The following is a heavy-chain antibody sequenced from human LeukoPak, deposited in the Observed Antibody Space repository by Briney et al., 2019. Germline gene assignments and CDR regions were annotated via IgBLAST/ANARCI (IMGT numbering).Heavy chain of an antibody. Sequence: GGSLRLSCAASGFTFSTYSMNWVRQAPGKGLEWVSYISSSGSTIYYADSVKGRFTISRDNAKNSLYLQMNNLRDEDTAVYYCAKNHVTVPNGDWFGPWGQGTLVTVSS. CDR3: AKNHVTVPNGDWFGP. CDR2: ISSSGSTI. J-gene: IGHJ5*02. D-gene: IGHD4-11*01. CDR1: GFTFSTYS. V-gene: IGHV3-48*02.